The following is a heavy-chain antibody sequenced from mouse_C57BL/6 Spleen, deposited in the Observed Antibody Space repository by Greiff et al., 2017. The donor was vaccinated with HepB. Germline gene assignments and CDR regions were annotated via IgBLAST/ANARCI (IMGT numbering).Heavy chain of an antibody. V-gene: IGHV6-3*01. CDR3: TGWLRIYAMDY. D-gene: IGHD2-2*01. Sequence: EVQLVESGGGLVQPGGSMKLSCVASGFTFSNYWMNWVRQSPEKGLEWVAQIRLKSDNYATHYAESVKGRFTISRDDSKSSVYLQMNNLRAEDTGIYYCTGWLRIYAMDYWGQGTSVTVSS. CDR2: IRLKSDNYAT. J-gene: IGHJ4*01. CDR1: GFTFSNYW.